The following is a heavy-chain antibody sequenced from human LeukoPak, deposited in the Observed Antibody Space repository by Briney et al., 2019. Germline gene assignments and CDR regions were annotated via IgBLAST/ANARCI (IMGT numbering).Heavy chain of an antibody. D-gene: IGHD6-13*01. J-gene: IGHJ4*02. CDR3: ARHYDVAAAGAI. CDR1: GYSFTSYW. V-gene: IGHV5-51*01. CDR2: IYPGDSDT. Sequence: GESLKISCKGSGYSFTSYWIGWVRQMPGKALQSMGIIYPGDSDTRYSPSFQGQVTISADKSISTAYLQWSTLKASDTAMYYCARHYDVAAAGAIWGQGTLVTVSS.